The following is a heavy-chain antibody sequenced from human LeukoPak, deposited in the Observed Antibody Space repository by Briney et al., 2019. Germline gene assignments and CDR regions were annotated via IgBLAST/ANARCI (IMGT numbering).Heavy chain of an antibody. V-gene: IGHV4-31*03. D-gene: IGHD3-3*01. CDR1: GGSISSGGYY. J-gene: IGHJ4*02. CDR3: ARAGGFFSPFGY. Sequence: SETLSLTCTVSGGSISSGGYYWSWIRQHPGKGLEWIGYIYYSGSTYYNPSLKSRVTISVDTSKNQFSLKLTSVTAADTAVYFCARAGGFFSPFGYWGQGTLVTVSS. CDR2: IYYSGST.